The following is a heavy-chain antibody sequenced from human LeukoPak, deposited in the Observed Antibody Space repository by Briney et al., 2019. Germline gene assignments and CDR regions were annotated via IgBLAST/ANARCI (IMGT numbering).Heavy chain of an antibody. CDR1: GFTFSSYS. D-gene: IGHD6-13*01. CDR3: AKSYSSSWYMTFDY. CDR2: ISGSRSTI. J-gene: IGHJ4*02. V-gene: IGHV3-48*01. Sequence: PGGSLRLSCAASGFTFSSYSMNWVRQAPGKGLEWVSYISGSRSTIYYADSVKGRFTISRDNAKNSLYLQMNSLRAEDTAVYFCAKSYSSSWYMTFDYWGQGTLVTVSS.